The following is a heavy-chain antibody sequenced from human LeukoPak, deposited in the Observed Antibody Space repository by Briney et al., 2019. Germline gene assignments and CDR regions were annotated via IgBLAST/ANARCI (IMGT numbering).Heavy chain of an antibody. V-gene: IGHV3-48*01. CDR3: ARDSDPYDFWSGYYLLDY. Sequence: QSGGSLRLSCAASGFTFSSYSMNWVREAPGKGVEWVSYISSSSSTIYYADSVKGRFTISRDSAKNSLYLQMNSLRAEDTAVYYCARDSDPYDFWSGYYLLDYWGQGTLVTVSS. CDR2: ISSSSSTI. J-gene: IGHJ4*02. D-gene: IGHD3-3*01. CDR1: GFTFSSYS.